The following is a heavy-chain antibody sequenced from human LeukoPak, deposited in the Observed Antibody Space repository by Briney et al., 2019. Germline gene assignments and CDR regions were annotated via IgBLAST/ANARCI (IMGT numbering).Heavy chain of an antibody. V-gene: IGHV4-4*07. CDR1: GGSISSYY. CDR2: IYTSGST. CDR3: ARDGSSGWSPWFDP. Sequence: PSETLSLTCTVSGGSISSYYWSWIRQPAGKGLEWIGRIYTSGSTNYNPSLKSRVTMSVDTSENQFSLKLSSVTAADTAVYYCARDGSSGWSPWFDPWGQGTLVTVSS. D-gene: IGHD6-19*01. J-gene: IGHJ5*02.